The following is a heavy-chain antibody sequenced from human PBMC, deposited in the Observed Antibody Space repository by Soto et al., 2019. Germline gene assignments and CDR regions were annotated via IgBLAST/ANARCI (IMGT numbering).Heavy chain of an antibody. Sequence: QVQLVQSGAEVKKPGASVKVSCKASGYTFTSYGISWVRQAPGQGLEWMGWISAYNGNTNYAQKLQGRVTMTTDTSTSTAYMELRSLRSDDTAVYYCARGFEERIGYCSGGSCYGYDYWGQGSLVTVSS. CDR3: ARGFEERIGYCSGGSCYGYDY. CDR2: ISAYNGNT. V-gene: IGHV1-18*04. D-gene: IGHD2-15*01. J-gene: IGHJ4*02. CDR1: GYTFTSYG.